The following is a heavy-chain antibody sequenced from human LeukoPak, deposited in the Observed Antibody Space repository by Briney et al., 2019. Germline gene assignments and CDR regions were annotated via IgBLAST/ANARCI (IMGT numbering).Heavy chain of an antibody. CDR2: ISGNSDTV. CDR1: GFTFSSYS. J-gene: IGHJ4*02. Sequence: PWGSLRLSCAASGFTFSSYSMNWVRQAPGKGLEWVSYISGNSDTVYYADSVKGRFTISRDNAKNSLYLQMNSLRAEDTAVYYCARDSYGDYFFDYWGQGTLVTVSS. CDR3: ARDSYGDYFFDY. D-gene: IGHD4-17*01. V-gene: IGHV3-48*01.